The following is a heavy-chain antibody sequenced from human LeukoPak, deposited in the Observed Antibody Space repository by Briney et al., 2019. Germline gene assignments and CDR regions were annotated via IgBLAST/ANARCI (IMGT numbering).Heavy chain of an antibody. CDR3: AREGHEGVTLDY. CDR2: IIPIFGTA. CDR1: GGTFSSYA. Sequence: SVKVSCKASGGTFSSYAISWVRQAPGQGLEWMGGIIPIFGTANYAQKFQGRVTITADESTSTAYMELSSLRPEDTAVYYCAREGHEGVTLDYWGQGTLVTVSS. J-gene: IGHJ4*02. D-gene: IGHD2-21*02. V-gene: IGHV1-69*13.